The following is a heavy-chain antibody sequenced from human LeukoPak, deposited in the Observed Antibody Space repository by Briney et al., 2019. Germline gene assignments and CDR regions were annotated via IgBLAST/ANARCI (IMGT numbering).Heavy chain of an antibody. J-gene: IGHJ4*02. Sequence: SETLSLTCTVSGGPISSSSYYWGWIRQPPGKGLEWIASIYHGGDTYYNPSLKSRVTILVATSRNQFSLKLTSVTAADTAVYYCARVKGGDGYSVVHFDYWGQGTLVTVSS. CDR1: GGPISSSSYY. CDR3: ARVKGGDGYSVVHFDY. V-gene: IGHV4-39*02. CDR2: IYHGGDT. D-gene: IGHD5-24*01.